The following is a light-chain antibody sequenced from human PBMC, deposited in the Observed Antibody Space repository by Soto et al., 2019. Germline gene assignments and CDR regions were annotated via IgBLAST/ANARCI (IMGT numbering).Light chain of an antibody. Sequence: DIQMPQSPSSLSASVGDRVTITCQASQDISNYLNWYQQKPGKAPKLLIYDASNLETGVPSRFSGSGSGTDFTFTISSLQPEDIAAYYCHQYDTLPPYTFGQGTKLEIK. V-gene: IGKV1-33*01. CDR2: DAS. CDR3: HQYDTLPPYT. J-gene: IGKJ2*01. CDR1: QDISNY.